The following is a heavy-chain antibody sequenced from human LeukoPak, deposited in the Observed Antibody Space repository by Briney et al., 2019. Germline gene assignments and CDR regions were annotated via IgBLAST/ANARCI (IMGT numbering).Heavy chain of an antibody. Sequence: ASVKVSCKASGYTFTSYYMHWVRQAPGQGLEWMGIINPSGGSTSYAQKLQGRVTMTTDTSTSTAYMELRSLRSDDTAVYYCARGVVTAYYYYYGMDVWGQGTTVTVSS. CDR2: INPSGGST. D-gene: IGHD2-21*02. J-gene: IGHJ6*02. V-gene: IGHV1-46*01. CDR1: GYTFTSYY. CDR3: ARGVVTAYYYYYGMDV.